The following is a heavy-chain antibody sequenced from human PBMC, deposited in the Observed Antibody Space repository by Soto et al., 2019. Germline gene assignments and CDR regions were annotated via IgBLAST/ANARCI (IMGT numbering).Heavy chain of an antibody. CDR2: IIPIFGTA. D-gene: IGHD2-21*02. J-gene: IGHJ4*02. V-gene: IGHV1-69*13. Sequence: SVKVSCKASGGTFSSCAISWVRQAPGQGLEWMGGIIPIFGTANYAQKFQGRVTITADESTSTAYMELSSLRSEDTAVYYCARFNAYCGGDCYSNYWGQGTLVTVSS. CDR3: ARFNAYCGGDCYSNY. CDR1: GGTFSSCA.